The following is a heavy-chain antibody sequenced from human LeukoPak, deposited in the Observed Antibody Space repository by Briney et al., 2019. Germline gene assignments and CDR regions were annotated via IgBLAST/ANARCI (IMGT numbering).Heavy chain of an antibody. Sequence: GGSLRLSCAASGFTFSNYWMTWVRQAPGKGLEWVANIKQDGSETYYVDSVRGRFTFSRDNAENSVYLQMNSLRAEDTAVYYCVMQMVGASFDYWGQGTLVTVSS. CDR2: IKQDGSET. J-gene: IGHJ4*02. D-gene: IGHD1-26*01. CDR3: VMQMVGASFDY. CDR1: GFTFSNYW. V-gene: IGHV3-7*01.